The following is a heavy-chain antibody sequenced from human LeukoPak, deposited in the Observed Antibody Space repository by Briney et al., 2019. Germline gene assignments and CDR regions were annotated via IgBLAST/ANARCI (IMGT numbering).Heavy chain of an antibody. CDR2: IIPIFGTA. CDR3: ARDGGGDGYDYVFDY. D-gene: IGHD5-24*01. V-gene: IGHV1-69*13. J-gene: IGHJ4*02. CDR1: GGTFSSYA. Sequence: SVKVSCKASGGTFSSYAISWVRQAPGQGLEWMGGIIPIFGTANYAQKFQGRVTITADESTSTAYMELSSLRSEDTAVYYCARDGGGDGYDYVFDYWGQGTLVTVSS.